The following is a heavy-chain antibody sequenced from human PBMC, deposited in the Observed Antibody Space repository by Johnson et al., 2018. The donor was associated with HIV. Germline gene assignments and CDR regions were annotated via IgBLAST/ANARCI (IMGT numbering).Heavy chain of an antibody. CDR2: MYSDGRT. V-gene: IGHV3-66*03. CDR3: TRDPYFSDAFDI. J-gene: IGHJ3*02. D-gene: IGHD3-3*01. Sequence: VQLVESGGGLIQPGGSLRLSCAASGFTISSNYMSWVRQAPGKGLEWVSVMYSDGRTFYADSVKGRFTVSRDNSRDTLYLQMNSLRSEDTAVYYCTRDPYFSDAFDIWGQGTMVTVFS. CDR1: GFTISSNY.